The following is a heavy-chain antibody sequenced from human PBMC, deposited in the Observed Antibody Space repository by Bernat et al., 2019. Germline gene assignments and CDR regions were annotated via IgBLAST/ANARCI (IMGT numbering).Heavy chain of an antibody. V-gene: IGHV3-30-3*01. CDR2: ISYYGSNQ. Sequence: QVQLVESGGGVVQSGRSLRLSCAASGFGFSSYAMHWVRQAPGKGLEWVAVISYYGSNQYYAESVKGRFTISRDNSKNTLYLQMDSLRGDDTALYYCARDRDSGFAYFGYWGQGTLVTVSS. D-gene: IGHD6-19*01. CDR1: GFGFSSYA. J-gene: IGHJ4*02. CDR3: ARDRDSGFAYFGY.